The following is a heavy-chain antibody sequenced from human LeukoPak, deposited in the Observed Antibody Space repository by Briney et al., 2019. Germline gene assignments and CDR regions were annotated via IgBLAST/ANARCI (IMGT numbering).Heavy chain of an antibody. CDR1: GFTFSSYS. D-gene: IGHD1-26*01. CDR3: ARTHLLGSYFH. Sequence: GGSLRLSCAASGFTFSSYSMNWVRQAPGKGLEWVSYISSSSSTIYYADSVKGRFTISRDNAKNSLYLQMNSLRAEDTAVYYCARTHLLGSYFHWGQGTLVTVSS. J-gene: IGHJ4*02. CDR2: ISSSSSTI. V-gene: IGHV3-48*01.